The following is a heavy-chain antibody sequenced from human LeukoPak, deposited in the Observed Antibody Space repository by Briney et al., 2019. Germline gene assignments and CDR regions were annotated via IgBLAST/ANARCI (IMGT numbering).Heavy chain of an antibody. D-gene: IGHD6-6*01. J-gene: IGHJ4*02. CDR3: ARVGRKYSSSPVDY. Sequence: ASVKVSCKASGYTFTGYYMHWVRPAPGQGLEWMGWINPNSGGTNYPQKFQGRVTMTRDTSISTAYMELSRLRSDDTAVYYCARVGRKYSSSPVDYWGQGTLVTVSS. CDR2: INPNSGGT. CDR1: GYTFTGYY. V-gene: IGHV1-2*02.